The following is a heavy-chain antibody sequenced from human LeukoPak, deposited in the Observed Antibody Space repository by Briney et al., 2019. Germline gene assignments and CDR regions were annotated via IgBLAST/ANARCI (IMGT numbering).Heavy chain of an antibody. V-gene: IGHV4-39*07. Sequence: SETLSLTCTVSGGSISSSSYYWGWIHQPPGKGLEWIGSIYYSGSTYYNPSLKSRVTISVDTSKNQFCLKLSSVTAADTAVYYCARVAYYDSSGYSYPRFDYWGQGTLVTVSS. CDR1: GGSISSSSYY. D-gene: IGHD3-22*01. CDR3: ARVAYYDSSGYSYPRFDY. J-gene: IGHJ4*02. CDR2: IYYSGST.